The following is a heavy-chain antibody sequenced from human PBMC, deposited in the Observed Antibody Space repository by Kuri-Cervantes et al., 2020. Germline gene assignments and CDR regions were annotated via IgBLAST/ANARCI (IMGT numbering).Heavy chain of an antibody. CDR2: MNPNSGNT. Sequence: ASVKVSCKASGYTFTSYDINWVRQATGQGLEWMGWMNPNSGNTGYAQKFQGRVTMTTDTSTSTAYMELRSLRSDDTAVYYCAREIAAAGIRWFDPWGQGTLVTVSS. CDR1: GYTFTSYD. D-gene: IGHD6-13*01. J-gene: IGHJ5*02. CDR3: AREIAAAGIRWFDP. V-gene: IGHV1-8*01.